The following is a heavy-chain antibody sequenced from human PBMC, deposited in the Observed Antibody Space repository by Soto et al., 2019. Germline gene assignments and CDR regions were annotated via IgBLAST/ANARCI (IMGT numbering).Heavy chain of an antibody. CDR2: ISGSGGRT. V-gene: IGHV3-23*01. D-gene: IGHD3-16*01. CDR3: AKGGYYSLFDI. Sequence: GGSLRLSCVASGFPFRSYAMSWVRQTPGKGLEWVSGISGSGGRTYNADSVKGRFTISRDNSNNTLSLQMHILRVEDTAVYFCAKGGYYSLFDIWGHGTMVPVSS. CDR1: GFPFRSYA. J-gene: IGHJ3*02.